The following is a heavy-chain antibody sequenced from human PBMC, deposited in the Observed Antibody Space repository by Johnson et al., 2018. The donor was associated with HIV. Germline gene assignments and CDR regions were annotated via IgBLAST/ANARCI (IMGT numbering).Heavy chain of an antibody. Sequence: EVQLVESGGGVVRPGGSLRLSCAASGFTFDDYGMSWVRQAPGKGLEWVSVINWNGGSTCYADSVKGRFTISRDNAKNTLQLQMKSLRVDDTALYYCARAVGYCGSESAFDIWGQGTMVTVSS. D-gene: IGHD3-10*01. CDR2: INWNGGST. V-gene: IGHV3-20*04. CDR1: GFTFDDYG. CDR3: ARAVGYCGSESAFDI. J-gene: IGHJ3*02.